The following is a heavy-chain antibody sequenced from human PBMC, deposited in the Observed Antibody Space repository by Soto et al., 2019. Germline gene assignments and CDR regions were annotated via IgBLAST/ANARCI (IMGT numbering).Heavy chain of an antibody. D-gene: IGHD4-4*01. CDR1: GFTVSINY. CDR2: IFTGGTT. V-gene: IGHV3-53*01. Sequence: VGSLRLSCSASGFTVSINYMSWVRQAPEKGLEWVSGIFTGGTTSYADSVKGRFTISKDDSKNTLYLQMNSLRAEDTAVYYCARDYSYYSYYGMDVCRQGTTVTF. CDR3: ARDYSYYSYYGMDV. J-gene: IGHJ6*02.